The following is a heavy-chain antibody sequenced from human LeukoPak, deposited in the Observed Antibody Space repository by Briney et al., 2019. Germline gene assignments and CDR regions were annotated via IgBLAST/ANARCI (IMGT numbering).Heavy chain of an antibody. CDR3: ARATQMFGGVIAD. Sequence: GGSLRLSCAASGFTFSSYAMHWVRQAPGKGLEWVADISYDGSNKYSADSVKGRFTISRDNSKNTLYLQMNSLRAEDTAVYYCARATQMFGGVIADWGQGTLVTVSS. V-gene: IGHV3-30-3*01. CDR2: ISYDGSNK. J-gene: IGHJ4*02. CDR1: GFTFSSYA. D-gene: IGHD3-16*02.